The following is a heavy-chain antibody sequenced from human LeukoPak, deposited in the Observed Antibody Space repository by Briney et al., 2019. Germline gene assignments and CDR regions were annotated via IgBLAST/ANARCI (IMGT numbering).Heavy chain of an antibody. CDR2: ISSSSSYI. V-gene: IGHV3-21*01. D-gene: IGHD3-9*01. Sequence: GGSLRLSCAASGFTFSSYSMNWVRQAPGKGLEWVSSISSSSSYIYYADSVKGRFTISRDNAKNSLYLQMNSLRAEDTAVYYCARDPTYYDILTGPITSMDVWGKGTTVTVSS. CDR1: GFTFSSYS. J-gene: IGHJ6*03. CDR3: ARDPTYYDILTGPITSMDV.